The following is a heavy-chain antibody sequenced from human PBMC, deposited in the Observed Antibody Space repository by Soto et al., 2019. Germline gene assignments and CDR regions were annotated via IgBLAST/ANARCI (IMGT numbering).Heavy chain of an antibody. CDR3: PRVPMVRGVTSYYYYGMDV. Sequence: SETLSLTCAVSGGSISSGGYSWNWIRQHPGKGLEWIGYIYYSGTTYYNPSLESRVTISADTSENQFSLKVNSVTVADTAVYYCPRVPMVRGVTSYYYYGMDVWGQGTTVTVSS. D-gene: IGHD3-10*01. V-gene: IGHV4-31*11. CDR1: GGSISSGGYS. CDR2: IYYSGTT. J-gene: IGHJ6*02.